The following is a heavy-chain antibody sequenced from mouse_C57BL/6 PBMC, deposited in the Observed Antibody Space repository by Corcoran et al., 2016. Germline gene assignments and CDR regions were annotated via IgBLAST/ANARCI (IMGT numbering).Heavy chain of an antibody. V-gene: IGHV9-3*01. CDR2: INTYSGVP. CDR3: ARDYDSVMDY. CDR1: GSTLTTYG. D-gene: IGHD2-4*01. J-gene: IGHJ4*01. Sequence: QIEFVQFGPELKKSGETVKISCKDSGSTLTTYGMSWVKQAPGKGLKWMGWINTYSGVPTYADDFKGRFAFSLETSASTAYLQISNLKNEDTATYFCARDYDSVMDYWGQGTSVTVSS.